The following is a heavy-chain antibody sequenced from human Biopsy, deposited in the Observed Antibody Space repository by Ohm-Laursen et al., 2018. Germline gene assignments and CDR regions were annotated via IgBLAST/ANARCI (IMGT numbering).Heavy chain of an antibody. D-gene: IGHD5-24*01. CDR2: IFYSGST. Sequence: SQTLSLTCTVSGGSLSSYSWSWIRQSPGKGLEWIGFIFYSGSTYYNPSLKSRTTISVDSSKNQFSLRLRSVTAADTAVYYCARGGNGYNYVTPGTWFDPWGRGTPVTVSS. V-gene: IGHV4-59*01. CDR3: ARGGNGYNYVTPGTWFDP. CDR1: GGSLSSYS. J-gene: IGHJ5*02.